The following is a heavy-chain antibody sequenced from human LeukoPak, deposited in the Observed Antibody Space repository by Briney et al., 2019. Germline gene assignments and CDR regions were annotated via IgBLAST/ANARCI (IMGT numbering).Heavy chain of an antibody. CDR1: GFTFSNYT. CDR2: ISGSGDST. CDR3: AKTERDMYYFDS. Sequence: GGSLRLSCAASGFTFSNYTMSWVRQAPGKGLEWVSISGSGDSTYYADSVKGRFTISRDNSKNTLYLQMSSLRADDTAVYYCAKTERDMYYFDSWGQGTLVTVSA. J-gene: IGHJ4*02. V-gene: IGHV3-23*01.